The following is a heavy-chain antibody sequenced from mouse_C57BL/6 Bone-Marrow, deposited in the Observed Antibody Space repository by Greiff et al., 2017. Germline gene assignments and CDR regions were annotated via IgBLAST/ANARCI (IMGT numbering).Heavy chain of an antibody. V-gene: IGHV5-17*01. CDR2: ISSGSSTI. Sequence: EVQVVESGGGLVKPGGSLTLSCAASGFTFSDYGMHWVRQAPEKGLEWVAYISSGSSTIYYADTVKGRFTISSDTDKNTLFLQMTSLRSEDTAMYYCARILLRIYAMDYWGQGTSVTVSA. CDR3: ARILLRIYAMDY. D-gene: IGHD1-1*01. CDR1: GFTFSDYG. J-gene: IGHJ4*01.